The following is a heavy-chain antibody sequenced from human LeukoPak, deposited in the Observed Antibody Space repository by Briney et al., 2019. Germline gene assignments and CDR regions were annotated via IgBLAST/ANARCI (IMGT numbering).Heavy chain of an antibody. CDR2: IKQDAGEI. CDR1: GFTFNNYW. D-gene: IGHD4/OR15-4a*01. J-gene: IGHJ4*02. V-gene: IGHV3-7*01. Sequence: GGSLRLSCAASGFTFNNYWMSWVRQAPGKGLEWVANIKQDAGEIYYVDSVKGRFTISRDNAKNSLFLQMDSLRAEDTAVYYCARRAGAYSHPYDYWGQGTLVTVSS. CDR3: ARRAGAYSHPYDY.